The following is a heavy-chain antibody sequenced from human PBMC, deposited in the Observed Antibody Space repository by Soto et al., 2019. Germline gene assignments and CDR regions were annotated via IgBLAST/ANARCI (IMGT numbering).Heavy chain of an antibody. Sequence: HVQLQESGPGLVKPSQTLSLTCTVSGGSISSDYYYWSWIRQPPVKGLEWLAFIYYTGSTYYNPSLKSRLTISIDSSKNQFSLSLSSVTAADTAVYYCATGRAHYFDYWGQGTLVTVSS. V-gene: IGHV4-30-4*01. CDR2: IYYTGST. J-gene: IGHJ4*02. CDR1: GGSISSDYYY. CDR3: ATGRAHYFDY.